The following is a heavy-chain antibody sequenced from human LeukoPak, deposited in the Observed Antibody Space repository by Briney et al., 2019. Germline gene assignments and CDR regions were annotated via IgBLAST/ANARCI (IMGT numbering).Heavy chain of an antibody. J-gene: IGHJ4*02. Sequence: PGGSLRLSCAASGFTFDDYAMHWVRQAPGKGLEWVSGISWNSGSIGYADSVKGRFTISRDNAKNSLYLQMNSLRAEDTALYYCAKVGERYGDYIYFDYWGQGTLVTVSS. CDR3: AKVGERYGDYIYFDY. CDR2: ISWNSGSI. D-gene: IGHD4-17*01. CDR1: GFTFDDYA. V-gene: IGHV3-9*01.